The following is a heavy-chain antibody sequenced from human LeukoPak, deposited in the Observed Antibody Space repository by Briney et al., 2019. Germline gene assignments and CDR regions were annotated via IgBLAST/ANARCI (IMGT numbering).Heavy chain of an antibody. Sequence: GGSLRLSCATSGFTFDDYAMHWVRQAPGKGLEWVSGISWNSGSIGYADPVKGRFTISRDNAKNSLYLQMNSLRAEDTALYYCAKVQDYYGSGSPLDYWGQGTLVTVSS. D-gene: IGHD3-10*01. J-gene: IGHJ4*02. CDR1: GFTFDDYA. CDR2: ISWNSGSI. CDR3: AKVQDYYGSGSPLDY. V-gene: IGHV3-9*01.